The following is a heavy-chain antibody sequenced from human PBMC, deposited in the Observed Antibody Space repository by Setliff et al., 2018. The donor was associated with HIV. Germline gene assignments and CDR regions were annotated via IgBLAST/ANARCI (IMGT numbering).Heavy chain of an antibody. V-gene: IGHV4-4*08. Sequence: PSETLSLTCTVSGGSIGGYYWSWIRQPPGTGLEWLGCIYSGGSTNYNPSLESRVTISLDTSKNQFSLRLTSVTAADTAVYHCARVRSYGSAYDAFDVWGPGTMVTVSS. D-gene: IGHD3-10*01. CDR3: ARVRSYGSAYDAFDV. J-gene: IGHJ3*01. CDR2: IYSGGST. CDR1: GGSIGGYY.